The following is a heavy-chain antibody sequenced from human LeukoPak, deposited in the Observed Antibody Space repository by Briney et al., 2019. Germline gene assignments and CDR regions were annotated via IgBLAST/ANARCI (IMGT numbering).Heavy chain of an antibody. V-gene: IGHV4-61*02. CDR2: IYTSGST. Sequence: SETLSLTCTVSGGSISSGSYYWGCIRQPAGKGLEWIGRIYTSGSTNSNPSLKSRVTISVDTSKNQFSLKLSSVTAADTAVRYCAREPAYYDYVWGSYRSTQPLDYWGQGTLVTVSS. D-gene: IGHD3-16*02. CDR1: GGSISSGSYY. J-gene: IGHJ4*02. CDR3: AREPAYYDYVWGSYRSTQPLDY.